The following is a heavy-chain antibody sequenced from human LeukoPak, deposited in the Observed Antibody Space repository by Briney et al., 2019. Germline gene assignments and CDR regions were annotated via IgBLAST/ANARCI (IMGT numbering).Heavy chain of an antibody. CDR1: GYSFTSYW. V-gene: IGHV5-51*01. J-gene: IGHJ4*02. CDR2: IYPGDSDT. Sequence: GESLKISCKGSGYSFTSYWIGWVRQMPGKGLEWMGIIYPGDSDTRYSPSFQGQVTISADKSISTAYLQWSRLKASDTAMYYRARGDSSSWYGNYFDYSGQGTLVTVSS. CDR3: ARGDSSSWYGNYFDY. D-gene: IGHD6-13*01.